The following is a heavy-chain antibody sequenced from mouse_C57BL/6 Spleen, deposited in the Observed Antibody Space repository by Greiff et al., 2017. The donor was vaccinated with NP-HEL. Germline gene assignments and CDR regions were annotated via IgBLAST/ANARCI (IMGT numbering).Heavy chain of an antibody. CDR2: IDPSDSYT. CDR1: GYTFTSYW. CDR3: ARRGDSSGFCAY. V-gene: IGHV1-69*01. J-gene: IGHJ3*01. Sequence: QVQLQQPGAELVMPGASVKLSCKASGYTFTSYWMHWVKQRPGQGLEWIGEIDPSDSYTNYNQKFKGKSTLTVDKSSSTAYMQLSSLTSEDSAVYYCARRGDSSGFCAYWGQGTLVTVSA. D-gene: IGHD3-2*02.